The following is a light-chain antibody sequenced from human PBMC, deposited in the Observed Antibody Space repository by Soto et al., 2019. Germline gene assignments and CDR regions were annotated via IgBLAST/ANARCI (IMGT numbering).Light chain of an antibody. CDR1: SSDVGGYNY. Sequence: QSALTQPASVSGSPGQSITISCTGTSSDVGGYNYVSLYQQHPGKAPKLMIYDVSNRPSGVSNRFSGSKSGNTASLTISGLQAEDEADYYGSSYTSSSTLVVFGGGTQLTVL. CDR2: DVS. V-gene: IGLV2-14*01. CDR3: SSYTSSSTLVV. J-gene: IGLJ2*01.